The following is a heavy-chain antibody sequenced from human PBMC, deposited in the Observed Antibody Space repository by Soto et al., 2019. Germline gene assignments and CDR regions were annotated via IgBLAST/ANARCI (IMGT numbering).Heavy chain of an antibody. CDR3: ARGHILTGYYYYDGMDV. CDR1: GGSFSGYY. D-gene: IGHD3-9*01. J-gene: IGHJ6*02. V-gene: IGHV4-34*01. CDR2: LTPSGST. Sequence: SETLSLTCPVYGGSFSGYYWSWIRQPPGKGLEWIGGLTPSGSTNYNPSLKSRVTISVDTSKNQFSLKLSSVTAADTAVYYCARGHILTGYYYYDGMDVWGQGTTVT.